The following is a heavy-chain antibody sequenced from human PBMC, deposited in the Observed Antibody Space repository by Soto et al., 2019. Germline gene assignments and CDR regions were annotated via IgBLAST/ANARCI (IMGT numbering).Heavy chain of an antibody. V-gene: IGHV3-23*01. CDR1: GFTFSSYA. J-gene: IGHJ4*02. Sequence: PGGSLRLSCAASGFTFSSYAMSWVRQAPGKGLEWVSAISGSGGSTYYADSVKGRFTISRDNSKNTLYLQMNSLRAEDTAVYYCAKAGYSSSWYPRVGPLDYWGQGTLVTVSS. CDR2: ISGSGGST. CDR3: AKAGYSSSWYPRVGPLDY. D-gene: IGHD6-13*01.